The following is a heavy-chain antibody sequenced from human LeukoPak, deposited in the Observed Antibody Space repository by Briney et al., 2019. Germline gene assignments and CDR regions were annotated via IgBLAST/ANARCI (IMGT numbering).Heavy chain of an antibody. CDR3: AADRSSSKGLAPLQH. CDR2: INNVGSHI. D-gene: IGHD6-6*01. Sequence: GGSLRLSCAASGFTFSSSAMNWVRQAPGKGLEWVSSINNVGSHIYYAGSVRGRFTISRDNAKNSLYLQMSSLRAEDTAVYYCAADRSSSKGLAPLQHWGQGTLVTVSS. V-gene: IGHV3-21*01. CDR1: GFTFSSSA. J-gene: IGHJ1*01.